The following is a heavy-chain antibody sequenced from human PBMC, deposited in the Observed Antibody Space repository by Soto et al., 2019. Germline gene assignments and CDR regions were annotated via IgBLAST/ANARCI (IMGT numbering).Heavy chain of an antibody. J-gene: IGHJ4*02. Sequence: QVQLVESGGGVVQPGRSLRLSCAASGFTFSTYGMHWARQAPGEGLEWVAVISYDGINKYYVDSVKGRFTISRDNSKNTLYLQMNSLRGEDTAVYNCARDQTSGSGSYWDYWGQRTLVTVSS. CDR3: ARDQTSGSGSYWDY. D-gene: IGHD3-10*01. CDR1: GFTFSTYG. V-gene: IGHV3-30*03. CDR2: ISYDGINK.